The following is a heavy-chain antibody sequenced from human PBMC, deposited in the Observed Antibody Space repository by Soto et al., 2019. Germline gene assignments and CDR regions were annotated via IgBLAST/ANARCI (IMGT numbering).Heavy chain of an antibody. CDR3: AKNFFWSGYYRDSYYYYGMDV. J-gene: IGHJ6*02. CDR2: INCNSGDT. Sequence: ASVKVSCQASGYTFTGYYIHWVRQAPGQGLEWMGWINCNSGDTNYPQKFQGWVTMTRDTSISTAYMELRRLRSDDTAVYYCAKNFFWSGYYRDSYYYYGMDVWGQGTTVTVSS. V-gene: IGHV1-2*04. CDR1: GYTFTGYY. D-gene: IGHD3-3*01.